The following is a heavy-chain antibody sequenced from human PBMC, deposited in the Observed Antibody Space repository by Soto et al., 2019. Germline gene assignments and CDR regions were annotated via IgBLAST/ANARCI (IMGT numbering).Heavy chain of an antibody. D-gene: IGHD3-22*01. J-gene: IGHJ4*02. V-gene: IGHV1-18*04. CDR2: ISAYNGNT. Sequence: ASVKVSCKASGYTFTSYGISWVRQAPGQGLEWMGWISAYNGNTNYAQKLQGRVTMTTDTSTSTAYMELRSLGSDDTAVYYCARSLGGTPKIVYFDYWGQGTLVTVSS. CDR3: ARSLGGTPKIVYFDY. CDR1: GYTFTSYG.